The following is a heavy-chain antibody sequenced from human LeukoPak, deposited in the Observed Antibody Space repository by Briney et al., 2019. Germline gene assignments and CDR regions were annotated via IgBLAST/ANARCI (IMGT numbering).Heavy chain of an antibody. CDR1: GFTFSSYA. CDR2: ISGSGGST. J-gene: IGHJ4*02. D-gene: IGHD6-19*01. V-gene: IGHV3-23*01. CDR3: AKKRSYSSGWTIDY. Sequence: PGRSLRLSCAASGFTFSSYAMSWVRQPPRKGLEWVSAISGSGGSTYYADSVEDQFTISRDNSKNTLYLQMNSLRAEDTAVYYCAKKRSYSSGWTIDYWGQGTLVTVSS.